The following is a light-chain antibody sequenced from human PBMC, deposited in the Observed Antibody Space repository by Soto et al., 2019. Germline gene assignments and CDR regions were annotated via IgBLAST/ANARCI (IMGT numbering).Light chain of an antibody. CDR2: DVT. V-gene: IGLV2-14*01. Sequence: QSALTQPASVSGSPGQSITISCTGTRSDVGGYNFVSWYQQHPGKVPKLLIYDVTHWPSGVSNRFSASKSANTASLTISGLQAEDEADYYCSSYTSTTTLVFGGGTKLTVL. CDR3: SSYTSTTTLV. CDR1: RSDVGGYNF. J-gene: IGLJ2*01.